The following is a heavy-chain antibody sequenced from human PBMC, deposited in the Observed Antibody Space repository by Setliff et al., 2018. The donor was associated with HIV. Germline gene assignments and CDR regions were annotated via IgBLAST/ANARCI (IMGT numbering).Heavy chain of an antibody. Sequence: SETLSLTCTVSGGSISSHYWSWIRQPPGKGLEWIGYIYYSGSTNYNPSLKSRVTISVDTSKNQFSLKLSSVTAADTAVYYCARGANFWSGYDSWGQGTLVTVSS. CDR1: GGSISSHY. CDR3: ARGANFWSGYDS. J-gene: IGHJ4*02. CDR2: IYYSGST. V-gene: IGHV4-59*11. D-gene: IGHD3-3*01.